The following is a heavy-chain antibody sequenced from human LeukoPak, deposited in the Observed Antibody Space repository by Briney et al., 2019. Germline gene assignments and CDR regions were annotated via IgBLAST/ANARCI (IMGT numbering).Heavy chain of an antibody. V-gene: IGHV3-49*04. J-gene: IGHJ4*02. D-gene: IGHD6-19*01. CDR2: IRSKTYGETT. Sequence: GRSLRLSCTASGFTFGDNAMTWVRQAPGRGLEWVGFIRSKTYGETTEYAAPVKGRFTISRDDSKSIAYLQMNSLKSEDTAVYYCTRGIAKTGMNCWGQGTLVTVSA. CDR1: GFTFGDNA. CDR3: TRGIAKTGMNC.